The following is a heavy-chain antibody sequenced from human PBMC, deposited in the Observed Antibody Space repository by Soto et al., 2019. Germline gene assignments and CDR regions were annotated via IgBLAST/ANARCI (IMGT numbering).Heavy chain of an antibody. CDR2: IIPIFGTA. D-gene: IGHD1-26*01. CDR1: GGTFSSYS. Sequence: QVQLVQSGAEVKKPGSSVKVSCKASGGTFSSYSINWVRQAPGQELEWMGEIIPIFGTANYAQKFQGRVTITADESTSTAYLELSSLRSEDTAVYYCARDGGRHSGGIDYWGQGSLGTVSS. CDR3: ARDGGRHSGGIDY. V-gene: IGHV1-69*01. J-gene: IGHJ4*02.